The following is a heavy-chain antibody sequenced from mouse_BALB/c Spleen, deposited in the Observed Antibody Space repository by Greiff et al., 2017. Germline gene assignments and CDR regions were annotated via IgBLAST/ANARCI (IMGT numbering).Heavy chain of an antibody. Sequence: EVQLQESGGGLVKPGGSLKLSCAASGFTFSSYAMSWVRQSPEKRLEWVAEISSGGSYTYYPDTVTGRFTISRDNAKNTLFLQMTSLRSEDTAMYYCARHYGSSYDWYFDVWGAGTTVTVSS. CDR3: ARHYGSSYDWYFDV. CDR1: GFTFSSYA. V-gene: IGHV5-9-4*01. J-gene: IGHJ1*01. CDR2: ISSGGSYT. D-gene: IGHD1-1*01.